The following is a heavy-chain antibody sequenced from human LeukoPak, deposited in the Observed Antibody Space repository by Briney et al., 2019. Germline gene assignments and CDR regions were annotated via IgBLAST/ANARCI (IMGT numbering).Heavy chain of an antibody. CDR2: IIPIFGTA. D-gene: IGHD3-22*01. CDR3: ARTTESYDRSGYWVYYFDY. J-gene: IGHJ4*02. Sequence: AASVKVSCKASGGTFSSYAISWVRQAPGQGLEWMGGIIPIFGTANYAQKFQGRVTITADKSTSTAYMELSSLRSDDTAVYYCARTTESYDRSGYWVYYFDYWGQGTLVTVSS. CDR1: GGTFSSYA. V-gene: IGHV1-69*06.